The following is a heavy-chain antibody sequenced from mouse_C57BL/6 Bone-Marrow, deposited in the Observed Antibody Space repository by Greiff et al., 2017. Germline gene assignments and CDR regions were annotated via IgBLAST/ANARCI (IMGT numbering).Heavy chain of an antibody. CDR2: INPGSGGT. CDR1: GYAFTNYL. CDR3: ARRLLPGYAMDY. V-gene: IGHV1-54*01. J-gene: IGHJ4*01. Sequence: VQLQQSGAELVRPGTSVKVSCKASGYAFTNYLIEWVKQRPGQGLEWIGVINPGSGGTNYNEKFKGKATLTADKSSSTAYMQLSSLTSEDSAVYFCARRLLPGYAMDYWGQGTSVTVSS. D-gene: IGHD2-10*01.